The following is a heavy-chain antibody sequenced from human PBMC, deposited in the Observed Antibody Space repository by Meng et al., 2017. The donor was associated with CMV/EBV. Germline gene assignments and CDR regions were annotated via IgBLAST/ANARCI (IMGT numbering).Heavy chain of an antibody. CDR3: ARGLWFGELSPFDY. J-gene: IGHJ4*02. CDR1: GGSCRGYY. V-gene: IGHV4-34*01. Sequence: QDQLLQCGAGSLNATATLSRTCADYGGSCRGYYWSLNRQPPGKGLEWIGEINHSGSTNYNPSLKSRVTISVDTSKNQFSLKLSSVTAADTAVYYCARGLWFGELSPFDYWGQGTLVTVSS. D-gene: IGHD3-10*01. CDR2: INHSGST.